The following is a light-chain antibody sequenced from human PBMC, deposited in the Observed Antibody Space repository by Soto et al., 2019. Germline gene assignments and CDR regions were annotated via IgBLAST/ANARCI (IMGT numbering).Light chain of an antibody. V-gene: IGKV3-15*01. CDR3: KQYNNWPPVT. Sequence: EIVMTQSPATLSVSPGERATLSCRASQSVSSNLAWYQQKPGQAPRLLIYGASTRATGIPARFSGSGSGTEFTLTISSLQSEDFAVYYCKQYNNWPPVTCGQGTKVE. CDR2: GAS. CDR1: QSVSSN. J-gene: IGKJ1*01.